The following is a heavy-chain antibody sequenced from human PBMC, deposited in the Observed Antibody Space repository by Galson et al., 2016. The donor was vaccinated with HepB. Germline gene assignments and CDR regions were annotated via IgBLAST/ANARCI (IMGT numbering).Heavy chain of an antibody. CDR2: IYYSGST. D-gene: IGHD2-15*01. J-gene: IGHJ4*02. CDR1: GGSISSGGYY. CDR3: ARERGYCSGGSGYPQHPFDY. V-gene: IGHV4-31*03. Sequence: TLSLTCTVSGGSISSGGYYWSWIRQHPGKGLEWIGYIYYSGSTYYNPSLKSRVTISVDTSKNQFSLNLSSVTAADTAVYYCARERGYCSGGSGYPQHPFDYWGQGTLVTVSS.